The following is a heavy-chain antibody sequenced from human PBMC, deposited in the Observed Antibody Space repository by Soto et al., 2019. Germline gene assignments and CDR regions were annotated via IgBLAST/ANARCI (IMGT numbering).Heavy chain of an antibody. CDR3: ARNSYDKDGYYFDY. CDR1: PGSISSSSYY. J-gene: IGHJ4*02. Sequence: SETLSLTCTGSPGSISSSSYYWGLLRQPPGKGLEWIGSIDYSGSTYYSPSLKSRVTISVDTSKHQVSLKLSSVTAADTAVYYCARNSYDKDGYYFDYWGQGTQVTASS. D-gene: IGHD5-18*01. V-gene: IGHV4-39*01. CDR2: IDYSGST.